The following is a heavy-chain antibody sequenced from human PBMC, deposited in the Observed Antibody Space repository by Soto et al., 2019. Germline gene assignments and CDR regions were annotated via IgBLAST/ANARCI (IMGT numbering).Heavy chain of an antibody. CDR2: ISGSGETT. J-gene: IGHJ4*02. CDR1: GFTFTNYA. Sequence: GGSLRLSCAASGFTFTNYAMTWVRQAPGRGLEWVSSISGSGETTYYADSVEGRFTISRDNSKNTLYLQMNSLRAEDTALYYCAKVKTWTYLDFWGQGTLVTVSS. D-gene: IGHD5-12*01. CDR3: AKVKTWTYLDF. V-gene: IGHV3-23*01.